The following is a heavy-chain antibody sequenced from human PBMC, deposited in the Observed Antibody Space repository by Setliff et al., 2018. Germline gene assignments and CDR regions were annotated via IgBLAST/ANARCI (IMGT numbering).Heavy chain of an antibody. V-gene: IGHV3-74*01. D-gene: IGHD3-22*01. CDR1: GFTFSNYW. Sequence: PGESLKISCAASGFTFSNYWMHWVRRAPGKGLVWVSRINTAGTGTTHADSVKGRFTISRDNAKNTLYLQMNSLRAEDTAVYYCARVYYDSPWAFDIWGQGTMVTVSS. J-gene: IGHJ3*02. CDR2: INTAGTGT. CDR3: ARVYYDSPWAFDI.